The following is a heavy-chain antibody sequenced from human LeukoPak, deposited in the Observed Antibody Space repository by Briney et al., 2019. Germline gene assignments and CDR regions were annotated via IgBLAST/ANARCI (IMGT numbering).Heavy chain of an antibody. CDR3: ARQPRYCSNTNCWRLHS. D-gene: IGHD2-2*01. CDR1: GYSVSSGYY. V-gene: IGHV4-38-2*01. J-gene: IGHJ4*02. Sequence: ESSATLSLTCAVAGYSVSSGYYWGWIRQPPGKGLEWIGTIYHSGSTYYNPSLKSRVTMSVDTSKNQFSLKLTSVTGSDTAVYYCARQPRYCSNTNCWRLHSWAQGTLVTVSS. CDR2: IYHSGST.